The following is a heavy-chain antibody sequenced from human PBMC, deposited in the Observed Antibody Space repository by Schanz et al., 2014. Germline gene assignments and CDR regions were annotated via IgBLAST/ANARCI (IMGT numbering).Heavy chain of an antibody. CDR2: IWFDGSKT. V-gene: IGHV3-33*08. CDR1: GXXFSDYG. CDR3: ARDRGEVSPTPYCFDS. D-gene: IGHD2-21*01. Sequence: QVQLVESGGGVVQPXXSLRLSCAGSGXXFSDYGMHWVRQAPGRGLEWVATIWFDGSKTDYADSVKGRFTISRDNTKNSVVLQMRSLRVDDTGLYFCARDRGEVSPTPYCFDSWGPGTLVTVSS. J-gene: IGHJ4*02.